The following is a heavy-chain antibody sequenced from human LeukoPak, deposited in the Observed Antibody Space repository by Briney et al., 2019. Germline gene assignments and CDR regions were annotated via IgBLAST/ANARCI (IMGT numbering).Heavy chain of an antibody. J-gene: IGHJ5*02. CDR2: MNPNSGNT. CDR3: ARYFWGDYNWFDP. Sequence: GASVKVSCKASGYTFTSYDINWVRQATGQGLEWMGWMNPNSGNTGYAQKFQGRVTITRNTSISTAYMELSSLRSEDTAVYYCARYFWGDYNWFDPWGQGTLVTVSS. CDR1: GYTFTSYD. D-gene: IGHD3-3*01. V-gene: IGHV1-8*03.